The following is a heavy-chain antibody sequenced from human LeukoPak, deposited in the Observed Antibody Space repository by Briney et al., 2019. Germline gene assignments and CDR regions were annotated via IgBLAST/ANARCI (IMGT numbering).Heavy chain of an antibody. CDR1: GFTFSSYS. CDR2: ISSSSSTI. CDR3: ASGTIPYNWFDP. Sequence: GGSLRLACAASGFTFSSYSMNWVRQAPGKGLEGVSYISSSSSTIYYADSVKGRFTISRDNAKNSLYLQMNSLRAEDTAVYYCASGTIPYNWFDPWGQGTLVTVSS. V-gene: IGHV3-48*01. D-gene: IGHD3-3*01. J-gene: IGHJ5*02.